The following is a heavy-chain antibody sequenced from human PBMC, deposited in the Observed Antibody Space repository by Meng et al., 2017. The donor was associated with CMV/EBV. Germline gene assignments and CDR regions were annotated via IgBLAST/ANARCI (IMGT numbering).Heavy chain of an antibody. CDR2: ISSSSSYI. CDR1: GFTFSSYS. J-gene: IGHJ6*02. Sequence: GESLKISCAASGFTFSSYSMNWVRQAPGKELEWVSSISSSSSYIYYADSVKGRFTISRDNAKNSLYLQMNSLRAEDTAVYYCARWGGAYYYYYGMDVWGQGTTVTVSS. CDR3: ARWGGAYYYYYGMDV. V-gene: IGHV3-21*01. D-gene: IGHD3-16*01.